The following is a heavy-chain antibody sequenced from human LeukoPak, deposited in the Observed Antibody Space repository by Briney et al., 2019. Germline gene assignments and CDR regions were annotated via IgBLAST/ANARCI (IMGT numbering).Heavy chain of an antibody. J-gene: IGHJ6*02. CDR3: ASAPELSTCYYYYGMDV. V-gene: IGHV3-11*01. D-gene: IGHD3-16*02. Sequence: GGSLRLSCAASGFTFSDYYMSWIRQAPGKGLEWVSYISSSGSTIYYADSVKGRFTISRDNAKNSLYLQMNSLRAEDTAVYYCASAPELSTCYYYYGMDVWGQGTTVTVSS. CDR1: GFTFSDYY. CDR2: ISSSGSTI.